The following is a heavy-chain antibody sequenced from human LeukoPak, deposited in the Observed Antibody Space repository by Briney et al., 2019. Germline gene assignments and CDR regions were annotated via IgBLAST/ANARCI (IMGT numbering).Heavy chain of an antibody. D-gene: IGHD6-19*01. CDR2: ISWNTGNI. CDR1: GFTFDDCA. CDR3: AKGGIAVAGTKFDS. J-gene: IGHJ4*02. Sequence: GGSLRLSCAASGFTFDDCAMHWVRQAPGKGLEWVSGISWNTGNIGYADSVKGRFTISRDNAKNSLYLQMNSLRAEDTALYYCAKGGIAVAGTKFDSWGQGTLVTVSS. V-gene: IGHV3-9*01.